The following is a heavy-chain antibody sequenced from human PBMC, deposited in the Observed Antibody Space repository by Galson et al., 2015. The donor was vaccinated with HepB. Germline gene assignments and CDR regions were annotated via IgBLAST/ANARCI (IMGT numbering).Heavy chain of an antibody. V-gene: IGHV3-30*01. J-gene: IGHJ4*02. D-gene: IGHD6-6*01. CDR3: ARGRQLDF. CDR2: ISHDGTHK. CDR1: GFTFGGYT. Sequence: SLRLSCAASGFTFGGYTMHWVRKAPGKGLQWVAIISHDGTHKDYADLAKGRFTIYRDTSYNTLFLQMNSLTAEDTALYYCARGRQLDFWGQGTLVTVSP.